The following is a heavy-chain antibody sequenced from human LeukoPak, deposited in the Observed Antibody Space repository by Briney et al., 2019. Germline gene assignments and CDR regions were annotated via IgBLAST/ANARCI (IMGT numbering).Heavy chain of an antibody. V-gene: IGHV3-7*01. CDR1: GFTFSSYW. Sequence: GGSLRLSCAASGFTFSSYWMSWVRQAPGKGLEWVANIKQDGSEKYYADSVKGRFTISRDNSKNTLYLQMNSLRAEDTAVYYCAKDNKPPPYYCSSTSCPPLDGMDVWGQGTTVTVSS. J-gene: IGHJ6*02. CDR2: IKQDGSEK. D-gene: IGHD2-2*01. CDR3: AKDNKPPPYYCSSTSCPPLDGMDV.